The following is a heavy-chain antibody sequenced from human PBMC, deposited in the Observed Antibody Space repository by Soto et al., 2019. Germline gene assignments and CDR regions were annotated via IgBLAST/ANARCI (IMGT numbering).Heavy chain of an antibody. J-gene: IGHJ4*01. CDR1: GFTFSSYA. CDR2: ISGSGGST. D-gene: IGHD6-19*01. Sequence: GGSLRLSCAASGFTFSSYAMSWVRQAPGKGLEWVSAISGSGGSTYYADSVKGRFTISRDNSKNALYLQMNSLRAEDTAVYYCAAPLSSSGWRGEDYWGQGTLVTVSS. V-gene: IGHV3-23*01. CDR3: AAPLSSSGWRGEDY.